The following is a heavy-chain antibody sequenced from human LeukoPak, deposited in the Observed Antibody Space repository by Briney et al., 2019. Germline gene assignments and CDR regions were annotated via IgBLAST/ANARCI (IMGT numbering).Heavy chain of an antibody. D-gene: IGHD6-19*01. CDR1: GGSFSGYY. CDR2: INHSGST. CDR3: ARWGSIAVAGYYYYGMDV. Sequence: SETLSLTCAVYGGSFSGYYWSWLRQPPGKGLEWIGEINHSGSTNYNPSLKSRVTISVDTSKNQFSLKLSSVTAADTAVYYCARWGSIAVAGYYYYGMDVWGQGTTVTVSS. J-gene: IGHJ6*02. V-gene: IGHV4-34*01.